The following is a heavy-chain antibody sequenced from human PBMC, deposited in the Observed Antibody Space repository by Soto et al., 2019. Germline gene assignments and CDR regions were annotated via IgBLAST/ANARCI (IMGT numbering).Heavy chain of an antibody. CDR1: GFTFSYSY. D-gene: IGHD3-22*01. J-gene: IGHJ4*02. Sequence: GGSLRLSCAASGFTFSYSYMSWLGQAPGKGLEWVSYISSSDSIIYYSDSVKGRFIISRDNAKNSLYLQMNSLRAEDTAVYYCARDLGYYDGSGYFDYWGQGTLVTVSS. CDR3: ARDLGYYDGSGYFDY. CDR2: ISSSDSII. V-gene: IGHV3-11*01.